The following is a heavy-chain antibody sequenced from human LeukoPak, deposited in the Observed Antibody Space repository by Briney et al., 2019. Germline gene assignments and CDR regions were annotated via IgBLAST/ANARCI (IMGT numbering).Heavy chain of an antibody. Sequence: PGGSLRLSCATSGFTFRNYGMHWVRRAPGKGLEWVAVIWYDGSKKYYGESVKDRFTISKDNSKNTVYLQMNSLRAEDTAVYYCARDLDGSSHLSIFDPWGQGTLVIVSS. V-gene: IGHV3-33*01. CDR2: IWYDGSKK. D-gene: IGHD3-22*01. J-gene: IGHJ5*02. CDR1: GFTFRNYG. CDR3: ARDLDGSSHLSIFDP.